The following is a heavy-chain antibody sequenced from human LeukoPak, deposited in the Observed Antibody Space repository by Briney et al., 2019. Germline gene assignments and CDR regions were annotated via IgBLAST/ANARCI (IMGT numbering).Heavy chain of an antibody. J-gene: IGHJ4*02. D-gene: IGHD1-20*01. CDR1: GGSISSYY. Sequence: SETLSLTCTVSGGSISSYYWSWIRQPPGKGLEWIGTIYHSGSTYYNPSLKSRVTISVDTSKNQFSLKLSSVTAADTAVYYCGRTHAYNWNDGVDYWGQGTLVTVSS. CDR3: GRTHAYNWNDGVDY. CDR2: IYHSGST. V-gene: IGHV4-59*08.